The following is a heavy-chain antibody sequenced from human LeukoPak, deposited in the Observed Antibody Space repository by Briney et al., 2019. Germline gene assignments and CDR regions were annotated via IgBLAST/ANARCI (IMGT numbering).Heavy chain of an antibody. V-gene: IGHV4-61*01. CDR1: GYSISSGYY. D-gene: IGHD3-22*01. CDR2: IYYSGST. J-gene: IGHJ4*02. CDR3: ARVTGYMIEDYFDY. Sequence: SETLSLTCTVSGYSISSGYYWGWIRQPPGKGLEWIGYIYYSGSTNYNPSLKSRVTISVDTSKNQFSLRLRSVTAADTAVYYCARVTGYMIEDYFDYWGQGTLVTVSS.